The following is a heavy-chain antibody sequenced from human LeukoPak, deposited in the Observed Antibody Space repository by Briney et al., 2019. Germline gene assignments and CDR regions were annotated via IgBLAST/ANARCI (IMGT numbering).Heavy chain of an antibody. CDR3: AGSYYDFWSGYNYYYYMDV. J-gene: IGHJ6*03. V-gene: IGHV1-69*06. CDR1: GGTFSSYA. D-gene: IGHD3-3*01. CDR2: IIPIFGTA. Sequence: ASVKVSCKASGGTFSSYAISWVRQAPGQGLEWMGGIIPIFGTANYAQKFQGRVTITADKSTSTAYMELSSLRSEDTAVYYCAGSYYDFWSGYNYYYYMDVWGKGTTVTVSS.